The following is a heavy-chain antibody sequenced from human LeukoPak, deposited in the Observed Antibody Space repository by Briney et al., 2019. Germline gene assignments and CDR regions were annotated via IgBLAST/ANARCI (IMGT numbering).Heavy chain of an antibody. V-gene: IGHV3-23*01. J-gene: IGHJ6*02. CDR2: IRGSGGST. CDR3: AKSVAIYFYYGLDV. D-gene: IGHD3-3*01. CDR1: GFTFSSYA. Sequence: GGSLRLSCAASGFTFSSYAMSWVRQTPGKGLEWVSAIRGSGGSTYYTDTVKGRFTISRDNSKNTLFLQMNSLRVEDTAPYYYAKSVAIYFYYGLDVWGQGTTVTVSS.